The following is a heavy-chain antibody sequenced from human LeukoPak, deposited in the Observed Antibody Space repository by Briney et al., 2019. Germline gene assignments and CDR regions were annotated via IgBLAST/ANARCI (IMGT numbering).Heavy chain of an antibody. CDR3: ARAPSDYYDSSGYPTGY. Sequence: ASVKVSCKASGYTFTSYDINWVRQAPGQGLEWMGWISAYNGNTNYAQKLQGRVTMTTDTSTSTAYMELRSLRSDDTAVYYCARAPSDYYDSSGYPTGYWGQGTLVTVSS. CDR2: ISAYNGNT. J-gene: IGHJ4*02. V-gene: IGHV1-18*01. CDR1: GYTFTSYD. D-gene: IGHD3-22*01.